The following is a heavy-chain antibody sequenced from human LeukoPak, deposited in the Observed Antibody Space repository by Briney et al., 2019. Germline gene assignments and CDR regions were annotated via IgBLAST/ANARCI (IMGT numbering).Heavy chain of an antibody. CDR1: GGSISSYY. Sequence: SETLSLTCTVSGGSISSYYWSRIRQPPGKGLEWVGYIYYSGSTRYYPSLKSRVTISVDTSKNQFSLKVSSVTAADTAVYYCARHGGQRDGHNGPDYWGQGTLVTVSS. CDR3: ARHGGQRDGHNGPDY. D-gene: IGHD5-24*01. V-gene: IGHV4-59*08. CDR2: IYYSGST. J-gene: IGHJ4*02.